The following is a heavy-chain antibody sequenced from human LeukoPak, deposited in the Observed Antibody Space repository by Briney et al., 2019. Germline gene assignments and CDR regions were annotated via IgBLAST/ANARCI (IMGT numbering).Heavy chain of an antibody. Sequence: PGTSLRLSCAASAFSFSSYGMHWVRQAPGKGLEWVALIWYDGSNRYYADSVKGRFTISRDNSKNTLYLQMGSLRAEDMAVYYCARDLRYYCSSTSCYEPLGYWGQGTLVTVSS. V-gene: IGHV3-33*01. CDR3: ARDLRYYCSSTSCYEPLGY. CDR1: AFSFSSYG. CDR2: IWYDGSNR. J-gene: IGHJ4*02. D-gene: IGHD2-2*01.